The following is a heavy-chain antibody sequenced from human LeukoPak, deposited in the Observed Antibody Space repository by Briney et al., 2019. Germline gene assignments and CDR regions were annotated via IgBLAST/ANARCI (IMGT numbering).Heavy chain of an antibody. V-gene: IGHV1-69*05. CDR3: ARGAHSGSYSSWFHP. J-gene: IGHJ5*02. CDR1: GGTFKSYA. Sequence: GSSAKVSCKASGGTFKSYAITWVRQAPGQGLEWMGGIIPMFAPARYAQNFQGRVTITTDESTSTAYMELSSLKSEDTAVYYCARGAHSGSYSSWFHPWGQGTLVTVSS. CDR2: IIPMFAPA. D-gene: IGHD3-10*01.